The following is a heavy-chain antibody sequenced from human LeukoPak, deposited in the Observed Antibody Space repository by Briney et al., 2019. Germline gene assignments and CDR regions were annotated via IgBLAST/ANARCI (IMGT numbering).Heavy chain of an antibody. V-gene: IGHV1-46*01. CDR3: ARDNSVGDIAWWFDP. Sequence: ASVKVSCKASGYTFTSYYMHWARQAPGQGLEWMGIINPSGSSTLYAQKFQGRVTMTRDMSTTTDYMELSSLRSEDTAVYYCARDNSVGDIAWWFDPWGQGTLVTVSS. CDR1: GYTFTSYY. CDR2: INPSGSST. D-gene: IGHD3-16*02. J-gene: IGHJ5*02.